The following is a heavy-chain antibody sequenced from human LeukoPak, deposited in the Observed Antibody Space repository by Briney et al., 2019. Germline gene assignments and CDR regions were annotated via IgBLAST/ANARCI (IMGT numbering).Heavy chain of an antibody. D-gene: IGHD5-18*01. CDR2: INPNSGGT. V-gene: IGHV1-2*06. Sequence: ASVKVSCKASGYTFTGYYMHWVRQAPGQGLEWMGRINPNSGGTNYAQKFQGRVTMTRDTSISTAYMELSRLRSDDTAVYYCARTRGIQLWLLDYWGQGTLVTVSS. CDR3: ARTRGIQLWLLDY. J-gene: IGHJ4*02. CDR1: GYTFTGYY.